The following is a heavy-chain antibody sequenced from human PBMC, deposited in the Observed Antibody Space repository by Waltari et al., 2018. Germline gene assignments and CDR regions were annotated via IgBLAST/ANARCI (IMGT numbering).Heavy chain of an antibody. CDR3: ARDFTVRYFDWLSQGDLYYFDN. CDR2: IYYSGNT. D-gene: IGHD3-9*01. J-gene: IGHJ4*02. Sequence: QLQESGPGLMKTSETLSLTCTVSGDSISSSHYYWGWLRQPPGKGLDWIGSIYYSGNTYYNPSLKSRATVAVDTSKNQFSLNLISVTAADTAVYFCARDFTVRYFDWLSQGDLYYFDNWGQGTLVTVSS. V-gene: IGHV4-39*07. CDR1: GDSISSSHYY.